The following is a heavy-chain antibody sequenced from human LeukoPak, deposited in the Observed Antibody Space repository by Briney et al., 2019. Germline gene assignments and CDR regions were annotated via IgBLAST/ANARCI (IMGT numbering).Heavy chain of an antibody. Sequence: GGSLRLSCTASGFTFDDYAMHWVRQAPGKGLEWVSGISWNSGSIDYADSVKGRFTISRDNTKNSLYLQMNSLRAEDTALYYCAKDACSSTTCSFDYWGQGTLVTVSS. CDR3: AKDACSSTTCSFDY. CDR1: GFTFDDYA. CDR2: ISWNSGSI. J-gene: IGHJ4*02. D-gene: IGHD2-2*01. V-gene: IGHV3-9*01.